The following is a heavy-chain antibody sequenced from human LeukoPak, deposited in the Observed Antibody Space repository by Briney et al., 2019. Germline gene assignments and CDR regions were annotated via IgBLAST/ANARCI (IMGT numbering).Heavy chain of an antibody. CDR3: ARSLHVVVIATDYYYYMDV. CDR2: IIPILGIA. J-gene: IGHJ6*03. Sequence: SVKVSCKASGGTFSSYTIRWVRQAPGQGLEWMGRIIPILGIANYAQKFQGRVTITADKSTSTAYMELSSLRSEDTAVYYCARSLHVVVIATDYYYYMDVWGKGTTVTVSS. CDR1: GGTFSSYT. V-gene: IGHV1-69*02. D-gene: IGHD2-21*01.